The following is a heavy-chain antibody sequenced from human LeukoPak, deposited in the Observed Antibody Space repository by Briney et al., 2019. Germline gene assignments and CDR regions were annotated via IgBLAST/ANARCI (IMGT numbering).Heavy chain of an antibody. Sequence: GGSLRLSCAASGFTFSSYAMSWVRQAPGQGLEWVSAISGSGGSTYYADSVKGRFTISRDNSKNTLYLQMHSLRAAATAVSYCAKDRIAAALHDAFDIWGQGTMVTVSS. CDR1: GFTFSSYA. V-gene: IGHV3-23*01. J-gene: IGHJ3*02. D-gene: IGHD6-13*01. CDR3: AKDRIAAALHDAFDI. CDR2: ISGSGGST.